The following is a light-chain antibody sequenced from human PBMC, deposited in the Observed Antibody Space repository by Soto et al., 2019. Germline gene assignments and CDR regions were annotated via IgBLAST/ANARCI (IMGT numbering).Light chain of an antibody. CDR2: DVN. CDR1: SSDVGAYNY. V-gene: IGLV2-14*01. CDR3: TSWTTSTTMK. Sequence: QSVLTQPASVSGSPGQSITISCTGASSDVGAYNYVSWYQQHPGKAPKLMIYDVNIRPSGVSNRFSGPKSGNTASLTISGLQAEDEADYYCTSWTTSTTMKFGGGTKVTVL. J-gene: IGLJ2*01.